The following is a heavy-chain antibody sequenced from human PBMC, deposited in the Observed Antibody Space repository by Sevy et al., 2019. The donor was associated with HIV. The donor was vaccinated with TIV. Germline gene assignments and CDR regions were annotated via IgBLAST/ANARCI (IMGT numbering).Heavy chain of an antibody. CDR1: GYTFTGYY. J-gene: IGHJ4*02. D-gene: IGHD3-22*01. CDR3: ARDLAYYDSSGYLPALDYFDY. Sequence: ASVKVSCKASGYTFTGYYMHWVRQAPGQGLEWMGWINPNSGGTNYAQKFQGRVTMTRDTSISTAYMELSRLRSDDTAVYYCARDLAYYDSSGYLPALDYFDYWGQGTLVTVS. CDR2: INPNSGGT. V-gene: IGHV1-2*02.